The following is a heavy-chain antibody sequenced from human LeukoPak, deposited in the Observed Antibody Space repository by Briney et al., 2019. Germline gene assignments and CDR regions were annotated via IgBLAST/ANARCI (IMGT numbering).Heavy chain of an antibody. V-gene: IGHV1-8*01. D-gene: IGHD3-22*01. Sequence: ASVKVSCKASGYTFTSYDVNWVRQAIGQGLEWMGWMNPNSGNTGYAQKFQGRVTMTRNTSISTAYMELSSLRSEDTAVYYCARGITSYYYDSSGYGSHWGQGTLVTVSS. CDR1: GYTFTSYD. J-gene: IGHJ4*02. CDR2: MNPNSGNT. CDR3: ARGITSYYYDSSGYGSH.